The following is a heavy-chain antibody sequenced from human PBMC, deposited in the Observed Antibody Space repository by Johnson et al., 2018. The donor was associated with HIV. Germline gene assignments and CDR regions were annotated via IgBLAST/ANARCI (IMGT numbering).Heavy chain of an antibody. Sequence: QVQLVESGGGVVQPGRSLRLSCAASGFTFSNYDIHWVRQPPGKGLEWVAVISSDGSNKYYFDSVKGRFTISRDNSKNTAVYYCAKDTRYYDSSGYPTEAFDIWGQGTMVTVSS. CDR1: GFTFSNYD. CDR3: TEAFDI. CDR2: ISSDGSNK. D-gene: IGHD3-22*01. J-gene: IGHJ3*02. V-gene: IGHV3-30*03.